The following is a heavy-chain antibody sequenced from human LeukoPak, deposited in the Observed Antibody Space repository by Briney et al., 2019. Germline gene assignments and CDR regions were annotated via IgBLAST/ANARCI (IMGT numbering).Heavy chain of an antibody. J-gene: IGHJ4*02. Sequence: NLGKPLKISCKGSGYSFNTYWIGWVRQMPGKGLEWMGIIYSGDGGISYSPSFRGQVTISVDKSINTAYLQWSSLKASDTAMYYCARASGHCTSGSCYTFDHWGQGIPVPASS. V-gene: IGHV5-51*01. CDR1: GYSFNTYW. D-gene: IGHD2-8*01. CDR3: ARASGHCTSGSCYTFDH. CDR2: IYSGDGGI.